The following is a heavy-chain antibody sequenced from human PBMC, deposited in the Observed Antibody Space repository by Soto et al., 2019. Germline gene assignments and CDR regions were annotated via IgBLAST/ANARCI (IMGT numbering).Heavy chain of an antibody. J-gene: IGHJ5*02. D-gene: IGHD1-1*01. V-gene: IGHV1-2*02. CDR1: VYTWSNHY. CDR2: INPNSGGT. CDR3: ERDMIQQQVLGWFDP. Sequence: SVKVACKSSVYTWSNHYMHWVRQAPGQGLEWMGWINPNSGGTNYAQKFRGRGTMTRDTSISTAYMELSRLRSDDKAMYYCERDMIQQQVLGWFDPWGQGTLVTV.